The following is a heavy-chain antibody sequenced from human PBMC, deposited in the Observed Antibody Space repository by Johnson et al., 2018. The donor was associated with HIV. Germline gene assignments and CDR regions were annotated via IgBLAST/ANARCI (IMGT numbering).Heavy chain of an antibody. J-gene: IGHJ3*02. D-gene: IGHD6-13*01. Sequence: MLLVESGGGLVKPGGSLRLSCAASELTLSNAWMSWVRQVPGKGLEWVGRIKRKSDGGTTEYAAPVKGRFSISRDDSKNTLYLQMNSLKTEDTAVYYCTTMGLGSSSWRYDAFDIWGQGTMVTVSS. CDR1: ELTLSNAW. V-gene: IGHV3-15*01. CDR3: TTMGLGSSSWRYDAFDI. CDR2: IKRKSDGGTT.